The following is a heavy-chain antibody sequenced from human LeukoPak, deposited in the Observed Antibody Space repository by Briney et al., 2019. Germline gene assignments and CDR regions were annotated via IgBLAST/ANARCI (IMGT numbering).Heavy chain of an antibody. CDR3: ARLAYCGGDCYSSFDY. J-gene: IGHJ4*02. D-gene: IGHD2-21*02. CDR1: GFTFTSYD. CDR2: MNPISGHT. V-gene: IGHV1-8*01. Sequence: ASVNVSCRASGFTFTSYDINWVRQSTGQGLEWMGWMNPISGHTGYAQKFQGRVTMTRDTSTSTVYMELSSLRSEDTAVYYCARLAYCGGDCYSSFDYWGQGTLVTVSS.